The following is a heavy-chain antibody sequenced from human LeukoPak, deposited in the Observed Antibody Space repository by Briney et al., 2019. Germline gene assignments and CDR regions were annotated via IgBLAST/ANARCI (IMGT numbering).Heavy chain of an antibody. CDR2: MNPNSGNT. D-gene: IGHD2-2*01. J-gene: IGHJ6*02. CDR3: ARTAEDYYYYYGMDV. CDR1: GYTFTSYD. V-gene: IGHV1-8*01. Sequence: AASVKVSCKASGYTFTSYDINWVRQATGQGLEWVGWMNPNSGNTGYAQKFQGRVTMTRNTSISTAYMELSSLRSEDTAVYYCARTAEDYYYYYGMDVWGQGTTVTVSS.